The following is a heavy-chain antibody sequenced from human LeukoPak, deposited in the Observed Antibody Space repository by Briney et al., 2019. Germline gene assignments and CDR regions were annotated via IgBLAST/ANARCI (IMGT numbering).Heavy chain of an antibody. CDR3: ARDPRASTAAAGWFDP. J-gene: IGHJ5*02. CDR2: ISRSGTYT. CDR1: GFTLSVYT. D-gene: IGHD6-13*01. V-gene: IGHV3-21*01. Sequence: PGGSLRLSCAASGFTLSVYTMNWVRQAPGNGLEWVSSISRSGTYTFYADSVKGRFTISRDSAENSLFLQMNSLRAEDRAVYYCARDPRASTAAAGWFDPWGQGALVIVSS.